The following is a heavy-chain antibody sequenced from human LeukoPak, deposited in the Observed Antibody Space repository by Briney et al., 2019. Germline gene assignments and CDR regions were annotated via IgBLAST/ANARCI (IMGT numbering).Heavy chain of an antibody. CDR2: INHSGST. CDR1: GFTFSNYA. CDR3: ARRAPYYYGSGSQYYYYMDV. Sequence: GSLRLSCAASGFTFSNYAMSWVRQPPGKGLEWIGEINHSGSTNYNPSLKSRVTISVDTSKNQFSLKLSSVTAADTAVYYCARRAPYYYGSGSQYYYYMDVWGKGTTVTISS. J-gene: IGHJ6*03. D-gene: IGHD3-10*01. V-gene: IGHV4-34*01.